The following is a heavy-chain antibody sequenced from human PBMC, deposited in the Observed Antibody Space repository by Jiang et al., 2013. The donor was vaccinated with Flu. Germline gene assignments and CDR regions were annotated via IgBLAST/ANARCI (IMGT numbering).Heavy chain of an antibody. CDR2: ISGGGGNT. CDR3: ARGNYITIFGVVIS. J-gene: IGHJ4*02. CDR1: GFTFSSYA. D-gene: IGHD3-3*01. V-gene: IGHV3-23*01. Sequence: VQLLESGGGLVQPGGSLRLSCAASGFTFSSYAMSWVRQAPGKGLEWVSAISGGGGNTYYADSVKGRFTISRDNSKNTLYLQMNSLRAEDTAVYFCARGNYITIFGVVISWGQGTLVTVSS.